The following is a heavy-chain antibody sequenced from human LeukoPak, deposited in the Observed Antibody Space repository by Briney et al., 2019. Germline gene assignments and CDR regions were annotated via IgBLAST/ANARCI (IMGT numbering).Heavy chain of an antibody. CDR3: ATMTYYYDSSGYSWYFDL. Sequence: SETLSLTCTVSGGSISSYYWSWIRQPPGKGLEWIGYIYYSGSTNYNPSLKSRVTISVDTSKNQFSLKLSSVTAADTAVYYRATMTYYYDSSGYSWYFDLWGRGTLVTVSS. V-gene: IGHV4-59*01. CDR1: GGSISSYY. D-gene: IGHD3-22*01. J-gene: IGHJ2*01. CDR2: IYYSGST.